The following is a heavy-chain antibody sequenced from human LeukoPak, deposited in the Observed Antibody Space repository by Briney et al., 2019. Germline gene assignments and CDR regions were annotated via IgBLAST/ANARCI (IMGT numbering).Heavy chain of an antibody. Sequence: ASVKVSCKASGYTFTSYYMHWVRQAPGQGLEWMGIINPSGASTNYAQKFQGRVNMTRDTSTNTVYTELGSLRSEDTAVYYCARVAAAGFAYDKFDPWGQGTLVTVSS. CDR3: ARVAAAGFAYDKFDP. J-gene: IGHJ5*02. CDR2: INPSGAST. D-gene: IGHD6-13*01. CDR1: GYTFTSYY. V-gene: IGHV1-46*01.